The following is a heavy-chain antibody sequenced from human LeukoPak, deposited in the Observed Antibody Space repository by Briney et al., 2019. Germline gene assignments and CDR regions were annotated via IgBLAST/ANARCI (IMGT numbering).Heavy chain of an antibody. CDR2: MNPNSGNT. J-gene: IGHJ4*02. CDR3: ARRGDYYDSSGYYYVYNY. V-gene: IGHV1-8*03. Sequence: ASVKVSCKASGYTFTGYDINWVRQATGQGLEWMGWMNPNSGNTGYAQKFQGRATITRNTSISTAYMELSSLRSEDTAVYYCARRGDYYDSSGYYYVYNYWGQGTLVTVSS. D-gene: IGHD3-22*01. CDR1: GYTFTGYD.